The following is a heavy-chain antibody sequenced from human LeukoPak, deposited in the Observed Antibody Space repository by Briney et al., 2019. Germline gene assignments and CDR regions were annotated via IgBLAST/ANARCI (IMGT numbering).Heavy chain of an antibody. V-gene: IGHV3-66*02. Sequence: GGSLRLSCAASGFTFSDYYMSWICQAPGKGLEWVSVIYSGGSTYYADSVKGRFTISRDNSKNTLYLQMNSLRAEDTAVYYCARGIQWPRENNWYFDLWGRGTLVTVSS. D-gene: IGHD6-19*01. CDR1: GFTFSDYY. J-gene: IGHJ2*01. CDR3: ARGIQWPRENNWYFDL. CDR2: IYSGGST.